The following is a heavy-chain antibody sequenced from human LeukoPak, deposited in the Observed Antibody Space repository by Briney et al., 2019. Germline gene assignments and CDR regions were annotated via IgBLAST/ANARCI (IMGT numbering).Heavy chain of an antibody. D-gene: IGHD4-17*01. CDR2: ISSSGSTI. CDR1: GFTFSSYE. Sequence: GGSLRLSCAASGFTFSSYEMNWVRQAPGKGLGWVSYISSSGSTIYYADSVKGRFTISRDNAKNSLYLQMNSLRAEDTAVYYCAREYGDYPGSWGQGTLVTVSS. J-gene: IGHJ4*02. CDR3: AREYGDYPGS. V-gene: IGHV3-48*03.